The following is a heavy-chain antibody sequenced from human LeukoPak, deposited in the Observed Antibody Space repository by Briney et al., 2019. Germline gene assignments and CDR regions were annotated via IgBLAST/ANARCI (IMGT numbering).Heavy chain of an antibody. CDR1: GFTFSSNA. J-gene: IGHJ4*02. CDR3: AKDPLSSSRH. V-gene: IGHV3-23*01. Sequence: PGGSLRLSCAASGFTFSSNAMSWVRQAPGKGLEWVSTISASGGSTYYADSVRSRFTISRDNSKNTLYLQMNSLRAEDTAVYYCAKDPLSSSRHWGQGTLVTVSS. D-gene: IGHD6-13*01. CDR2: ISASGGST.